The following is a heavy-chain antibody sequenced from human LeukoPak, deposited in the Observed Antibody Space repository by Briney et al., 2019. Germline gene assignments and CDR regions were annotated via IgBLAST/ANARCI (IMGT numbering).Heavy chain of an antibody. CDR1: GGSINSSSNSYY. CDR3: ARESVLRFLEWLFAPFDP. V-gene: IGHV4-39*07. Sequence: SETLSFTCTVSGGSINSSSNSYYWGWIRQTPGKGLEWSGCVSYSGTTYYNPSLKSRVTMSVDASRNQFSLKLSSVTAADTAVYFCARESVLRFLEWLFAPFDPWGQGTLVTVSS. J-gene: IGHJ5*02. D-gene: IGHD3-3*01. CDR2: VSYSGTT.